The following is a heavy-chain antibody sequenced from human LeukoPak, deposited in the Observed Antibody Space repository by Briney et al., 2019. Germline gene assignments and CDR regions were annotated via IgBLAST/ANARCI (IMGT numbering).Heavy chain of an antibody. CDR3: ARGLFGTTWFDF. CDR1: VFRVIYYL. J-gene: IGHJ4*02. Sequence: ASVTVSYKPSVFRVIYYLIHWIRQAPGQGREYMGWINPDNGGTHYSQHFQVRVTMTSDTSVSTVYMELTSLSSDDTAVYFCARGLFGTTWFDFWGQGTLVTVSS. V-gene: IGHV1-2*02. CDR2: INPDNGGT. D-gene: IGHD1-1*01.